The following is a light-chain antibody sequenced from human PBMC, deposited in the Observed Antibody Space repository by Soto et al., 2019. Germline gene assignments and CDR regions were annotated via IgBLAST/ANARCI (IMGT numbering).Light chain of an antibody. J-gene: IGKJ4*01. CDR2: GAS. CDR3: QQRSNWPPLT. Sequence: IVLTQSPGTLSLSPWERVTLSCRASQSVSSSYLAWYQQKPGQAPRLLIYGASTRATGIPARFSGSGSGTEFTLTISSLQSEDFAVYYCQQRSNWPPLTFGGGTKVDIK. V-gene: IGKV3D-20*02. CDR1: QSVSSSY.